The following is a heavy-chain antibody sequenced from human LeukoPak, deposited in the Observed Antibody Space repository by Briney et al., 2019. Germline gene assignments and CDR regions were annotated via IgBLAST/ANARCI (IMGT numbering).Heavy chain of an antibody. CDR1: GFTCSTYA. CDR2: ISSTTSTI. Sequence: GGSLRLSCAASGFTCSTYAMSWVRLAPGKGLEWVSYISSTTSTIYYADSVKGRFTISRDNSKNTLYLQMNSLRAEDTAVYYCAKDRAYSSSWTVDYWGQGTLVTVSS. CDR3: AKDRAYSSSWTVDY. J-gene: IGHJ4*02. V-gene: IGHV3-48*01. D-gene: IGHD6-13*01.